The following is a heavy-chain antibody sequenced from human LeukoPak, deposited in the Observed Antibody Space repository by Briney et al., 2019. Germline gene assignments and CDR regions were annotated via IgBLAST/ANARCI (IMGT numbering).Heavy chain of an antibody. V-gene: IGHV1-46*01. CDR3: ARDAAAAGTGCWFDP. CDR2: INPSGGST. CDR1: GYTFTSYY. J-gene: IGHJ5*02. Sequence: ASVKVSCKASGYTFTSYYMHWVRQAPGQGLEWMGIINPSGGSTSYAQKFQGRVTMTRDTSTSTVYMELSSLRSEDTAVYYCARDAAAAGTGCWFDPWGQGTLVTVSS. D-gene: IGHD6-13*01.